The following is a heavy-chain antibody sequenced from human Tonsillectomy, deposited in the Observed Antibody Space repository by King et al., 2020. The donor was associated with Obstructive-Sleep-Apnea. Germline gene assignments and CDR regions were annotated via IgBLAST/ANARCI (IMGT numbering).Heavy chain of an antibody. V-gene: IGHV3-30*18. CDR3: AKEDSNYYFDC. J-gene: IGHJ4*02. CDR2: ISYDGSSK. CDR1: GFTFSSHG. D-gene: IGHD4-11*01. Sequence: VQLVESEGGVVQPGRSLRLSCAASGFTFSSHGMHWVRQAPGKGLEWVGIISYDGSSKHYGDSVKGRFTISRDDSKNTMYLEMNSLRVDDTAVYYCAKEDSNYYFDCWGQGTLVTVSS.